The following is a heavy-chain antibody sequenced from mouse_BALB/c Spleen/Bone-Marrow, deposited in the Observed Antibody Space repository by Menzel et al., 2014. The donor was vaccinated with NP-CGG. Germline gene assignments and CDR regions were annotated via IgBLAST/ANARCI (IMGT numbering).Heavy chain of an antibody. J-gene: IGHJ4*01. CDR3: ARYYYGSSYAMDY. CDR1: GFNIKDTY. V-gene: IGHV14-3*02. CDR2: IDPANGNT. D-gene: IGHD1-1*01. Sequence: EAQLQQSGAELVKPGASVKLSCTASGFNIKDTYMHWVKQRPEQGLEWIGRIDPANGNTKYDPKFQGKATITADTSSNTAYLQLSSLTSEDTAVYYCARYYYGSSYAMDYWGQGTSVTVSS.